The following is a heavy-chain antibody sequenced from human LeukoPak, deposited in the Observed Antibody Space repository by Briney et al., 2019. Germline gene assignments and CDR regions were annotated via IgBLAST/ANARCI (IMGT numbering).Heavy chain of an antibody. J-gene: IGHJ6*02. V-gene: IGHV4-30-2*01. Sequence: SETLSLTCAVSGGSISSGGYSWSWIRQPPGKGLEWIGYIYHSGSTYYNPSLKSRVTISVDRSKNQFSLKLSSVTAADTAVYYCARVRTDYYYGVDVWGQGTTVTVSS. CDR2: IYHSGST. CDR3: ARVRTDYYYGVDV. CDR1: GGSISSGGYS.